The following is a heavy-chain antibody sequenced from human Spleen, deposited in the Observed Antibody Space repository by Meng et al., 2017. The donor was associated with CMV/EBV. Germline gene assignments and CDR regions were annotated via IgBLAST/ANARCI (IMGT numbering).Heavy chain of an antibody. Sequence: GESLKISCVASGFTLSSYGMHWVRQAPGKGLEGVAFIPHDRGSHYYGDSLRGRFTISRDISKNTLYLQMYSLRTDDTAMYYCVKGAAYFDFWSGYLPWGQGTLVTVSS. V-gene: IGHV3-30*02. D-gene: IGHD3-3*01. J-gene: IGHJ5*02. CDR2: IPHDRGSH. CDR3: VKGAAYFDFWSGYLP. CDR1: GFTLSSYG.